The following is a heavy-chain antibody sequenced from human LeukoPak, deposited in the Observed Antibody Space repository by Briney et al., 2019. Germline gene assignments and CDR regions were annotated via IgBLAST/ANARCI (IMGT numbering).Heavy chain of an antibody. V-gene: IGHV5-10-1*01. CDR1: GYSFTSYW. CDR2: IDPSDSYT. Sequence: GESLRITCKGSGYSFTSYWISWVRQMPGKGLEWMGRIDPSDSYTNYSPPFQGHVTISADKSISTAYLQWSSLKASDTAMYYCARLLDIVATASDYWGQGTLVTVSS. D-gene: IGHD5-12*01. CDR3: ARLLDIVATASDY. J-gene: IGHJ4*02.